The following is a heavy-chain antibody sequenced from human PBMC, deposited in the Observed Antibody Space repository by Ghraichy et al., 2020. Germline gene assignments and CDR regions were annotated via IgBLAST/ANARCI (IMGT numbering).Heavy chain of an antibody. D-gene: IGHD1-1*01. CDR1: GFTFSAYW. CDR3: ASLNWRMDNFDQ. Sequence: LSLTCAASGFTFSAYWMNWVRQAPGKGLEWVANIKDDGSDKYYVDSVKGRFAISRDNAKNSLYLQMNSLRAEDTAVYYCASLNWRMDNFDQWGQGTLVTVSS. V-gene: IGHV3-7*01. J-gene: IGHJ4*02. CDR2: IKDDGSDK.